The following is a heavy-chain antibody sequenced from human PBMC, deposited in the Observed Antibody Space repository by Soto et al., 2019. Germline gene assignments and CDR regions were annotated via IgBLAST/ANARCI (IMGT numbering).Heavy chain of an antibody. D-gene: IGHD3-9*01. CDR3: TTGAIRYYDILTGYQYFQH. Sequence: GGSLRLSCAASGFTFSSAWMNWVRQAPGKGLEWVGRIKSKTDGGTTDYAAPVKGRFTISRDDSKNTLYLQMNSLKTEDTAVYYCTTGAIRYYDILTGYQYFQHWGQGTLVTVSS. J-gene: IGHJ1*01. CDR2: IKSKTDGGTT. CDR1: GFTFSSAW. V-gene: IGHV3-15*07.